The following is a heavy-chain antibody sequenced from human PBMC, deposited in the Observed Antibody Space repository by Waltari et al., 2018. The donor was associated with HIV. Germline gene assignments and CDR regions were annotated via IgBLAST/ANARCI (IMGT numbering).Heavy chain of an antibody. Sequence: EVQLVESGGGLVQPGRSLRLSCAASGFTFDDYALHWVRQAPGKGLGWVSGISWNRDYTGYADSVKGRFTISRDNAKNSLYLQMNSLRAEDTALYYCAKGSGGDWNYFGDFDYWGQGTLVTVSS. J-gene: IGHJ4*02. CDR1: GFTFDDYA. CDR3: AKGSGGDWNYFGDFDY. D-gene: IGHD1-7*01. V-gene: IGHV3-9*01. CDR2: ISWNRDYT.